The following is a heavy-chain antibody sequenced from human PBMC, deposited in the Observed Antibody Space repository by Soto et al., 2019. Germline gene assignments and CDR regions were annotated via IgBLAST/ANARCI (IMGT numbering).Heavy chain of an antibody. V-gene: IGHV3-23*01. D-gene: IGHD6-13*01. J-gene: IGHJ4*02. CDR2: ISGSGVST. CDR3: AKEPHYSSSWSEFDY. Sequence: EVQLLGSGGGLVQPGGSPRLSCAASGFTFSSYAMSWVRQAPGKGLEWVSAISGSGVSTYYADSVKGRFTISRDNSKNTLYLQMNSLRAEDTAVYYCAKEPHYSSSWSEFDYWGQGTLVTVSS. CDR1: GFTFSSYA.